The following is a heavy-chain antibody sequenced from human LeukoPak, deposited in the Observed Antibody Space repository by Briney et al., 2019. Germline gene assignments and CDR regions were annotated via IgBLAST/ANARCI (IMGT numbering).Heavy chain of an antibody. CDR3: ARDWAGTGYSSGWYDF. Sequence: PSETLSLTCTVSGGSISNYYFNWVRQTAGKGLEWIGRINNSGMTSYTSSLKSRVTMSIDTSQNQFSLKLSSVTAADTAVYYCARDWAGTGYSSGWYDFWGQGTLVTVSS. CDR1: GGSISNYY. V-gene: IGHV4-4*07. CDR2: INNSGMT. D-gene: IGHD6-19*01. J-gene: IGHJ5*01.